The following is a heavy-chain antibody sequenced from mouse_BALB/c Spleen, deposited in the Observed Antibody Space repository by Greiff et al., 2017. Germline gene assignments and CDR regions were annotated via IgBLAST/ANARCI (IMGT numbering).Heavy chain of an antibody. CDR1: GFSLTSYG. D-gene: IGHD2-1*01. Sequence: VQLQQSGPGLVQPSQSLSITCTVSGFSLTSYGVHWVRQSPGKGLEWLGVIWSGGSTDYNAAFISRLSISKDNSKSQVFFKMNSLQADDTAIYYCARNSLYGNYAAYWGQGTLVTVSA. CDR3: ARNSLYGNYAAY. CDR2: IWSGGST. J-gene: IGHJ3*01. V-gene: IGHV2-4-1*01.